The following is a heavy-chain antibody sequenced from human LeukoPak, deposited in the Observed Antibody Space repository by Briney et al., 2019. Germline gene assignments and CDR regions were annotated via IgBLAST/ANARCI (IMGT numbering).Heavy chain of an antibody. CDR3: TSGAGWLIDY. D-gene: IGHD3-16*01. V-gene: IGHV4-59*01. CDR2: FHNSGTS. Sequence: PSETLSLTCTVSDDSISDYYRGWIRQPPGKGLEWIGYFHNSGTSTYNPSLKSRVTISADTSKNQFSLKLNSLTTADTAVYYCTSGAGWLIDYWGQGILVNVSS. CDR1: DDSISDYY. J-gene: IGHJ4*02.